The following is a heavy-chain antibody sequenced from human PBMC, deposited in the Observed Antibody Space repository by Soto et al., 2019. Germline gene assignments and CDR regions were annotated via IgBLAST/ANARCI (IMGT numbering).Heavy chain of an antibody. D-gene: IGHD3-3*01. J-gene: IGHJ6*02. CDR3: ARERFRGPKTYYYGWTS. V-gene: IGHV4-59*01. Sequence: PSESLSLTCTVSGGSISSYYWNWIRQPPGKGLEWIGYIYSSGSTNYNPSLKRRVSISVDTAMNQFSLRLSSVTAADTAVYYCARERFRGPKTYYYGWTSGAKGPRSPSP. CDR1: GGSISSYY. CDR2: IYSSGST.